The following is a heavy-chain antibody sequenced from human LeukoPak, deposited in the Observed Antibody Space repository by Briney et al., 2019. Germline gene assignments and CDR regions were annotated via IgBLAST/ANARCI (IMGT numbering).Heavy chain of an antibody. Sequence: GGSLRLSCTVSGFTVSSNSMSWVRQAPGKGLEWVSFIYSDNTHYSDSVKGRFTISRDNSKNTLYLQMNSLRAEDTAVYYCAKARSTGGVFDIWGQGTMVTVSS. CDR2: IYSDNT. J-gene: IGHJ3*02. CDR3: AKARSTGGVFDI. CDR1: GFTVSSNS. D-gene: IGHD6-25*01. V-gene: IGHV3-53*01.